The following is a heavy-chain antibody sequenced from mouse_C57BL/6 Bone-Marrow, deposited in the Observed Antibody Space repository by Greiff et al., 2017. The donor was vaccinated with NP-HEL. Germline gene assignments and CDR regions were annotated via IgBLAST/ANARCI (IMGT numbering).Heavy chain of an antibody. CDR2: ISSGGDYI. CDR1: GFTFSSYA. CDR3: TRDRGSYPHV. V-gene: IGHV5-9-1*02. Sequence: EVKVEESGEGLVKPGGSLKLSCAASGFTFSSYAMSWVRQTPEKRLEWVAYISSGGDYIYYADTVKGRFTISRDNARNTLYLQMSSLKSEDTAMYYCTRDRGSYPHVWGTGTTVTVSS. D-gene: IGHD3-1*01. J-gene: IGHJ1*03.